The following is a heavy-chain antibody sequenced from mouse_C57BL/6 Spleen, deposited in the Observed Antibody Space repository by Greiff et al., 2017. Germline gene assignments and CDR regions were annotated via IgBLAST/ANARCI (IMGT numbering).Heavy chain of an antibody. J-gene: IGHJ4*01. CDR3: AREGYYYGSGGDY. CDR2: IYPRSGNT. Sequence: QVQLKQSGAELARPGASVKLSCKASGYTFTSYGISWVKQRTGQGLEWIGEIYPRSGNTYYNEKFKGKATLTADKSSSTAYMELRSLTSEDSAVXFCAREGYYYGSGGDYWGQGTSVTVSS. CDR1: GYTFTSYG. D-gene: IGHD1-1*01. V-gene: IGHV1-81*01.